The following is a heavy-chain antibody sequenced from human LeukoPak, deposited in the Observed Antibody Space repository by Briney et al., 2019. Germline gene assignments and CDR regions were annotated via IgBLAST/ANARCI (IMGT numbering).Heavy chain of an antibody. CDR3: ARGPGGTYYYYYMDV. J-gene: IGHJ6*03. CDR2: ISSRSTYI. D-gene: IGHD3-10*01. V-gene: IGHV3-21*01. Sequence: KSGGSLRLSCAASGFNFNNCTFNWVRQAPGKGLEWVSSISSRSTYIYYADSMKGRFTISRDNAKNSLYLQMNSLRAEDTAVYYCARGPGGTYYYYYMDVWGKGTTVTVSS. CDR1: GFNFNNCT.